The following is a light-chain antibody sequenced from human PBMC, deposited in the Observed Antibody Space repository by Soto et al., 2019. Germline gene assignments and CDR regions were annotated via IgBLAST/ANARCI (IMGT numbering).Light chain of an antibody. CDR3: QQRSNWPPT. CDR1: QSVSNS. Sequence: EIVLTQSPAALSFSPGERATLSCRASQSVSNSLAWYQQKPGQAPRLLIYDASSKPTDIPARFTGSGSGTDVTLTISGLEPEDFAVYYCQQRSNWPPTFGGGTKVEIK. J-gene: IGKJ4*01. V-gene: IGKV3-11*01. CDR2: DAS.